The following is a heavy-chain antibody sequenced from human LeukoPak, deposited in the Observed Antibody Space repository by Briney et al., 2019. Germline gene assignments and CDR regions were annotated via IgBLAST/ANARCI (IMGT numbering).Heavy chain of an antibody. Sequence: GGSLRLSCAASGFTFSDYAMSWVRQAPGKGLEWVSAISGGGGSSYYADSVKGRFTISRDNSKNTLYLQMNSLRAEDTAVYYCAKGRSVGVGTSYCFDYWGQGTMVSVSS. CDR3: AKGRSVGVGTSYCFDY. CDR2: ISGGGGSS. CDR1: GFTFSDYA. V-gene: IGHV3-23*01. J-gene: IGHJ4*02. D-gene: IGHD1-26*01.